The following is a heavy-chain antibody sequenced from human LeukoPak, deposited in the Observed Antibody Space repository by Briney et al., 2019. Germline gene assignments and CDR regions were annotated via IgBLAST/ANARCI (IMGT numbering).Heavy chain of an antibody. V-gene: IGHV4-39*01. J-gene: IGHJ4*02. CDR2: IYYSGST. Sequence: SETLSLTCTVSGGSISSSTYYWGWIRRPPGKGLEWIGSIYYSGSTYYNPSLKSRVTVSVDTSENQFSLKLSSVTAADTAVYYCVRGSTLRHYQYWGQGTLVTVSS. CDR3: VRGSTLRHYQY. CDR1: GGSISSSTYY. D-gene: IGHD3-16*01.